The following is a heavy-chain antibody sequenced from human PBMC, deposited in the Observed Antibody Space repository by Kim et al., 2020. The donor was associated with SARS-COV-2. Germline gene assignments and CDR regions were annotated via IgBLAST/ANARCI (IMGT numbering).Heavy chain of an antibody. Sequence: GGSLRLSCAASGFTFSSYWMHWVRQTPGKGLVWVARVDHDGSGTNYAASVKGRFTISRDNAKNTVSLQMNSLRAEDTAVYYCATDLAWGQGIPVTVSS. CDR1: GFTFSSYW. V-gene: IGHV3-74*01. J-gene: IGHJ5*02. CDR2: VDHDGSGT. CDR3: ATDLA.